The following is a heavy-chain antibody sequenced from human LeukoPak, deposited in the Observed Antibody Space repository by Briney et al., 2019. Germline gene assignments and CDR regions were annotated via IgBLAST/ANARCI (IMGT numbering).Heavy chain of an antibody. CDR1: GFTFSSYA. J-gene: IGHJ6*02. CDR2: IQHDGTEK. V-gene: IGHV3-7*01. CDR3: ARDSTVATYYGVDV. D-gene: IGHD6-19*01. Sequence: GGSLRLSCAASGFTFSSYAMSWVRQAPGKGLEWVANIQHDGTEKNYVDSVRGRFTISRDNAKTSPYLQMNSLRAEDTAVYYCARDSTVATYYGVDVWGQGTTVTVSS.